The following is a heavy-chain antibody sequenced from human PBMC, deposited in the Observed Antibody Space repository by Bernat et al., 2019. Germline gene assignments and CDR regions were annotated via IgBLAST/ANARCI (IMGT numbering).Heavy chain of an antibody. CDR1: GFSISSGLY. CDR3: ARSNYDMLTGYYIAFDI. V-gene: IGHV4-38-2*01. J-gene: IGHJ3*02. Sequence: QVQLQESGPGLVKPSETLSLTCAVSGFSISSGLYWGWIRQPPGKGLEWIGSLYHYGSGNYNPSLKSRVSISVDTSKNQFSLRLSSVTAADTAVYYCARSNYDMLTGYYIAFDIRGQGTMVTVSS. CDR2: LYHYGSG. D-gene: IGHD3-9*01.